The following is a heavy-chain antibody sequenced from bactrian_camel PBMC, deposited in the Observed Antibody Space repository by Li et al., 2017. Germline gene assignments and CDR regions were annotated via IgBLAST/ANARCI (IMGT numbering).Heavy chain of an antibody. Sequence: VQLVESGGGLVQPGGSLNLSCVASDLTYRSDCLGWFRQVPGKEREGLAVIGQDGSESTTDSVKGRFIISRDNAQNTLYLQMNSLKPEDTGLYTCAAGRLRGGRCGVMAGRFPDFAYFGPGTQVTVS. J-gene: IGHJ4*01. CDR1: DLTYRSDC. V-gene: IGHV3S55*01. D-gene: IGHD7*01. CDR2: IGQDGSE.